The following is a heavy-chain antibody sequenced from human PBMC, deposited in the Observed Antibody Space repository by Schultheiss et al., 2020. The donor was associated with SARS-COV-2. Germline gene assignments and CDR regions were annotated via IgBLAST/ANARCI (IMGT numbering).Heavy chain of an antibody. CDR3: ARDFGNYVDY. Sequence: ASVKVSCKVSGHTLNDLSLHWVRQGPGRGLEWMGGFVVEDGETLYAQKFQGRVTMTEDTSTDTAYMALSSLTAEDTAVYYCARDFGNYVDYWGQGTLVTVSS. D-gene: IGHD3-10*01. CDR2: FVVEDGET. V-gene: IGHV1-24*01. J-gene: IGHJ4*02. CDR1: GHTLNDLS.